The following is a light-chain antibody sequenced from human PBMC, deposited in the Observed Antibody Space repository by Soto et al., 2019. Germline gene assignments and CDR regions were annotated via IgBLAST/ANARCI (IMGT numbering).Light chain of an antibody. CDR1: TGAVTSGYY. J-gene: IGLJ2*01. V-gene: IGLV7-43*01. CDR2: STS. CDR3: LLYYGATGV. Sequence: QAVVTQAPSLTVSPGGTVTLTCASSTGAVTSGYYPNWFQQKPGQAPRPLIHSTSNKHSWTPARFSGSLLGGKAALTLSGVEPEDEAEYFCLLYYGATGVFGGGTKLTVL.